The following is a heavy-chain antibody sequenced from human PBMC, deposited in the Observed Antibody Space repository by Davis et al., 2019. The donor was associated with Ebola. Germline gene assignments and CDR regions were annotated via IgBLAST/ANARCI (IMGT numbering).Heavy chain of an antibody. CDR1: GFSLSTSGMC. D-gene: IGHD5-18*01. J-gene: IGHJ6*02. CDR3: ARTRGYSHRYGSGGMDV. CDR2: IDWDDDK. Sequence: SGPTLVKPTQTLTLTCTFSGFSLSTSGMCVSWIRQPPGKALEWLARIDWDDDKYYSTSLKTRLTISKDTSKNQVVLTMTNMDPVDTATYYCARTRGYSHRYGSGGMDVWGQGTTVTVSS. V-gene: IGHV2-70*11.